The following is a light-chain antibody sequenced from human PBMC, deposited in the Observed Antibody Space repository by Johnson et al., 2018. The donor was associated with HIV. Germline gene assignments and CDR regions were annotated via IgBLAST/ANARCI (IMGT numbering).Light chain of an antibody. CDR1: SSNIGNNY. V-gene: IGLV1-51*02. J-gene: IGLJ1*01. CDR3: GTWDSSLSGLYV. CDR2: ENN. Sequence: QPVLTQPPSVSAAPGQKVTISCSGSSSNIGNNYVSWYQQLPGTAPKLLIYENNKRPSGIPDRFSGSKSGTSATLGITGLQTGDEADYYCGTWDSSLSGLYVVGTGTKVTVL.